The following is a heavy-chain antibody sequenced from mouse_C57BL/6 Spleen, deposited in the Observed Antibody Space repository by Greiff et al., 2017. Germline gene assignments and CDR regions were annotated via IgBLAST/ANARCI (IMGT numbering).Heavy chain of an antibody. D-gene: IGHD4-1*01. CDR1: GYTFTSYW. J-gene: IGHJ4*01. Sequence: QVQLQQPGAELVRPGSSVTLSCKASGYTFTSYWMDWVKQRPGQGLEWIGNIYPSDSETHYNQKFKDKATLTVDKSSSTAYMQLSSLTSEDSAVYYCAREENWDRDYYAMDYWGQGTSVTVSS. CDR3: AREENWDRDYYAMDY. CDR2: IYPSDSET. V-gene: IGHV1-61*01.